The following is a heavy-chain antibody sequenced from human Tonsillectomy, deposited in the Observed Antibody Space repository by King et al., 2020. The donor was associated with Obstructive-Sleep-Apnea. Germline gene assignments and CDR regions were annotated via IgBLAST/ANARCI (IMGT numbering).Heavy chain of an antibody. CDR3: ASRGYSSSWEGWFDP. CDR1: GGSISSSSYY. D-gene: IGHD6-13*01. Sequence: QLQESGPGLVKPSETLSLNCIVSGGSISSSSYYWGWIRQPPGKGLEWIGSIYYSGSTYYNPSFKSRVTISVDTSKNQFSLKLNSVTAADTAVYYCASRGYSSSWEGWFDPWGQGTLVTVSS. J-gene: IGHJ5*02. V-gene: IGHV4-39*01. CDR2: IYYSGST.